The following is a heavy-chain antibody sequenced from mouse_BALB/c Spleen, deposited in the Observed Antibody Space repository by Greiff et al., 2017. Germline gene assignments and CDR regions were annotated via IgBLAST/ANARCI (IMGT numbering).Heavy chain of an antibody. J-gene: IGHJ4*01. CDR1: GFALTSYG. V-gene: IGHV2-9*02. D-gene: IGHD2-3*01. CDR3: ARSGYSYYYAMDY. CDR2: IWAGGST. Sequence: VKLVESGPGLVAPSQSLSITCTVSGFALTSYGVHWVRQPPGKGLEWLGVIWAGGSTNYNSALMSRLSISKDNSKSQVFLKMSSLQTDDTAMYYCARSGYSYYYAMDYWGQGTSVTVSS.